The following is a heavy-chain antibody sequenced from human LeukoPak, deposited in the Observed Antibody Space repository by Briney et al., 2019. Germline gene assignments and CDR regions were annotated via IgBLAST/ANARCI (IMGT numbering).Heavy chain of an antibody. Sequence: GGSLRLSCAASGFTFSNAWMSWVRQAPGKGLEWVSTISGSGGSTYYADSVKGRFTISRDNSKSTLYLQVNSLRAEDTAVYYCAKGIAAAGTTHFDYWGQGTLVTVSS. J-gene: IGHJ4*02. CDR3: AKGIAAAGTTHFDY. CDR1: GFTFSNAW. V-gene: IGHV3-23*01. CDR2: ISGSGGST. D-gene: IGHD6-13*01.